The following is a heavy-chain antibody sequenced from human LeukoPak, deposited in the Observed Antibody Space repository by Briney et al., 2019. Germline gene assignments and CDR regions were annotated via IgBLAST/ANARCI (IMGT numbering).Heavy chain of an antibody. J-gene: IGHJ4*02. CDR1: GGSFSGYY. V-gene: IGHV4-34*01. CDR2: INHSGST. Sequence: PSESLSLTCAVYGGSFSGYYWSWIRQPPGKGLGWIGEINHSGSTNYNPSLKSRVTISVDTSKNQFSLKLSSVTAADTAVYYCARGRPTRQGVVVIKGLDYWGQGTLVTVSS. D-gene: IGHD3-22*01. CDR3: ARGRPTRQGVVVIKGLDY.